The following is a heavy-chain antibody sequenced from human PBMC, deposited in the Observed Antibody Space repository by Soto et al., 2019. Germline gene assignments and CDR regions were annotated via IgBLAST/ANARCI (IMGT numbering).Heavy chain of an antibody. Sequence: QVQLVQSGDEVKKPGASVKVSCKASGYIFVNYGIAWVRQAPRQGLEWMGWISPYTGNTHSASKVQGRLTMTTDTSTSTAYMYLGSMTSDDTAVYYCVMMDNYVTPTPQDVWGQGTTVTVSS. CDR1: GYIFVNYG. D-gene: IGHD3-16*01. CDR2: ISPYTGNT. V-gene: IGHV1-18*01. CDR3: VMMDNYVTPTPQDV. J-gene: IGHJ6*02.